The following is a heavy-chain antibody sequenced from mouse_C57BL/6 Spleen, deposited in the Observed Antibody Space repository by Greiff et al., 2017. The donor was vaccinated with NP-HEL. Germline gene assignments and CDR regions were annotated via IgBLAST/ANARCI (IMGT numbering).Heavy chain of an antibody. CDR2: ISYSGST. D-gene: IGHD4-1*01. V-gene: IGHV3-1*01. CDR3: ARDGTGNWYFDV. CDR1: GYSITSGYD. Sequence: EVQRVESGPGMVKPSKSLSLTCTVTGYSITSGYDWHWIRHFPGNKLEWMGYISYSGSTNYNPSLKSRISITHDTSKNHFFLKLNSVTTEDTATYYCARDGTGNWYFDVWGTGTTVTVSS. J-gene: IGHJ1*03.